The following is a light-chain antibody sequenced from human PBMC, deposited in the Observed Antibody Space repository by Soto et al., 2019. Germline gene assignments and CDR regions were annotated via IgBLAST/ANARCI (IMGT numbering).Light chain of an antibody. V-gene: IGKV1-12*01. CDR3: QQTNSFPRT. CDR1: QDISSW. CDR2: GAS. Sequence: DIQMTQSPSSVSASVGDRVTITCRAGQDISSWLAWYQQKPVKAPKLLIYGASGLQSGVPSRFSGGGSGTDFTLTINNLQPEDFATYHCQQTNSFPRTFGQGTKVEIK. J-gene: IGKJ1*01.